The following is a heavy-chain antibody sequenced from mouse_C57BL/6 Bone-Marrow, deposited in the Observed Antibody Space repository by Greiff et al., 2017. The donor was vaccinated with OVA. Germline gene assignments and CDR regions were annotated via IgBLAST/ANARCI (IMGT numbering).Heavy chain of an antibody. Sequence: QVQLQQSGAELVKPGASVKMSCTASGYTFTTYPIEWMRQNHGKSLEWIGNFNPYNDDTKYNEKVKGKATLTVDKSASTVYLELSRLTSEDSAVYYCARVLGGYFDVWGTGTTVTVSS. D-gene: IGHD3-3*01. V-gene: IGHV1-47*01. CDR1: GYTFTTYP. J-gene: IGHJ1*03. CDR3: ARVLGGYFDV. CDR2: FNPYNDDT.